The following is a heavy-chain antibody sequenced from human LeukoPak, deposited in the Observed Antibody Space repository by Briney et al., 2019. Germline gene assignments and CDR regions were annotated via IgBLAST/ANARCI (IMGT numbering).Heavy chain of an antibody. Sequence: GGSLRLSCAASGFTFSSYSMNWVRQAPGKGPEWVSYITSSGTTIYYADSVKGRFTISRDDAKNSLYLQMDSLRAEDTAIYYCVRDHLWSFDIWGQGTVVTVSS. V-gene: IGHV3-48*04. J-gene: IGHJ3*02. D-gene: IGHD2-21*01. CDR3: VRDHLWSFDI. CDR1: GFTFSSYS. CDR2: ITSSGTTI.